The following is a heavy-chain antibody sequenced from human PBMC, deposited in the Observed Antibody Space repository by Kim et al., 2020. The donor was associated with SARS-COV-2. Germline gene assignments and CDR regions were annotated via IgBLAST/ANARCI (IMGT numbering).Heavy chain of an antibody. J-gene: IGHJ4*02. CDR3: AKDPGGVVVVAATPDY. Sequence: SVKGRFTITRDNSKNTRYLQMNSLRAEDTAVYYCAKDPGGVVVVAATPDYWGQGTLVTVSS. V-gene: IGHV3-23*01. D-gene: IGHD2-15*01.